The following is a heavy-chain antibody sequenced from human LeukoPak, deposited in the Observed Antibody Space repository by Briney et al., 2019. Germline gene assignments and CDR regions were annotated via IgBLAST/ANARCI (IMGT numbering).Heavy chain of an antibody. J-gene: IGHJ4*02. V-gene: IGHV3-23*01. D-gene: IGHD4-23*01. CDR2: ISGDGGTT. CDR1: GFTFSSYA. Sequence: PGGSLRLSCAASGFTFSSYAMSWVRQAPGKGLEWVSAISGDGGTTHYADSVKGRFTISRDNSKKKVFMHMNSLRAEDTALYYCAKHSTVAQYDYWGQGTLVTVSS. CDR3: AKHSTVAQYDY.